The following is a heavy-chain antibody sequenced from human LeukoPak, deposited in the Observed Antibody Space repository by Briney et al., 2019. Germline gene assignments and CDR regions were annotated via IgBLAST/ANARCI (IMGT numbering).Heavy chain of an antibody. J-gene: IGHJ4*02. CDR1: GFTFSSYT. CDR2: ISGSSSTT. V-gene: IGHV3-48*01. D-gene: IGHD3-10*01. CDR3: ARGGRFGEFYFDY. Sequence: PGGSLRLSCAASGFTFSSYTMNWVRQAPGKGLEWVSYISGSSSTTYYADSVKGRFTISRDNAKNTLYLQMNSLRAEDTAVYYFARGGRFGEFYFDYWGQGTLCTVSS.